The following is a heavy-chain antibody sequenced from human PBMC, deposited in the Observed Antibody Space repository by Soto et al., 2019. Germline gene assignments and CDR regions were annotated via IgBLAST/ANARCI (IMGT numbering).Heavy chain of an antibody. CDR2: ISSSGRTI. D-gene: IGHD3-16*01. CDR3: ARSLGMGGDGYN. CDR1: GFTFSSYA. V-gene: IGHV3-48*04. Sequence: GGSLRLSCAASGFTFSSYAMHWVRQAPGKGLEWVSYISSSGRTIYYADSVKGRFTISRDNAKNSLYLQMNSLRAEDTAVYYCARSLGMGGDGYNWGQGTLVTVSS. J-gene: IGHJ4*02.